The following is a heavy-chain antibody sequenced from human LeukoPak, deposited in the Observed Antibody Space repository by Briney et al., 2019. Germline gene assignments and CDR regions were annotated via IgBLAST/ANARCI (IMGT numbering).Heavy chain of an antibody. CDR1: GGSFSGYY. Sequence: PSETLSLTCAVYGGSFSGYYWSWIRQPPGKGLEWIGEINHSGSTNYNPSLKSRVTISVDTSKNQFSLKLSSVTAADTAVYYCARLDGYNFDYWGQGTLVTVSS. J-gene: IGHJ4*02. CDR3: ARLDGYNFDY. V-gene: IGHV4-34*01. CDR2: INHSGST. D-gene: IGHD5-24*01.